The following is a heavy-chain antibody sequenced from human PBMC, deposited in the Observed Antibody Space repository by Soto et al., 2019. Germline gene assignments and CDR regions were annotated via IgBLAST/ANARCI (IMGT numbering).Heavy chain of an antibody. CDR3: ARDFVVGGPTINYYYGMDV. V-gene: IGHV3-48*01. J-gene: IGHJ6*02. CDR2: ISSSSSTI. Sequence: PGGSLRLSCAASGLTFSSYSMNWVRQAPGKGLEWVSYISSSSSTIYYADSVKGRFTISRDNAKNSLYLQMNSLRAEDTAVYYCARDFVVGGPTINYYYGMDVWGQGTTVTVSS. D-gene: IGHD1-26*01. CDR1: GLTFSSYS.